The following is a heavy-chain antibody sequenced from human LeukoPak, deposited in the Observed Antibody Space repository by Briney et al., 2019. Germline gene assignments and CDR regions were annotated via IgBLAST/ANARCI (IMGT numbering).Heavy chain of an antibody. CDR1: GFTFSSSG. CDR3: AKDIIV. J-gene: IGHJ4*02. V-gene: IGHV3-30*02. D-gene: IGHD3-16*02. CDR2: IRYDGSDK. Sequence: GGSLRLSCVTSGFTFSSSGMHWVRQTPGKGLEWVAFIRYDGSDKYYAGSVKGRFTISRDNSKNTLYLQMNSLRAEDTAMYYCAKDIIVWGQGTLVTVSS.